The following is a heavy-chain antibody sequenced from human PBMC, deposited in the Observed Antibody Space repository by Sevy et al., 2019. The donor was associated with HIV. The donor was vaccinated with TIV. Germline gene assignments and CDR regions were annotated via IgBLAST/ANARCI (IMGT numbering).Heavy chain of an antibody. CDR1: GFRISGYG. CDR3: AREDIRVAGIGYYFHS. D-gene: IGHD6-19*01. V-gene: IGHV3-33*01. Sequence: GGSLRLSCAASGFRISGYGMHWVRQAPGKGLEWVAVIWYDGTNREYADSVKGRFTISRVNSKNTLYLQMNSLRVEDTAVYYCAREDIRVAGIGYYFHSWGQGTLVTVSS. J-gene: IGHJ4*02. CDR2: IWYDGTNR.